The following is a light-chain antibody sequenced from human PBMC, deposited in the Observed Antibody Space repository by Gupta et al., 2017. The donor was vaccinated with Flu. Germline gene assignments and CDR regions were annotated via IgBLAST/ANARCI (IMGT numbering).Light chain of an antibody. CDR1: SWYNTYV. CDR2: IERSGSF. J-gene: IGLJ1*01. CDR3: ETGDRNTYV. V-gene: IGLV4-60*02. Sequence: QPVLPQSSSASASLGSSVKLTCTLSSWYNTYVMVAWLQQHPGKAPRYLMKIERSGSFTKGSGVPDRFSGSSSGADRDLTISNLQDEDEDDYYCETGDRNTYVFGPGTKVTVL.